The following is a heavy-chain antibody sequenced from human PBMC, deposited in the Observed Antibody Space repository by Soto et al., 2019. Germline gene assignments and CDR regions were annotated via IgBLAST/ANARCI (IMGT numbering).Heavy chain of an antibody. D-gene: IGHD4-17*01. J-gene: IGHJ4*02. CDR1: GFSVSSNY. Sequence: EVQLVESGGGLVQPGGSLRLSCAASGFSVSSNYMSWVRQAPGKGLECVSLIYSGGSTYYADSVKDRFTISRHNFNNTLYLQMNSLRSDDTAVYYCATRSVTAPRWGQGTLVTVSS. V-gene: IGHV3-53*04. CDR2: IYSGGST. CDR3: ATRSVTAPR.